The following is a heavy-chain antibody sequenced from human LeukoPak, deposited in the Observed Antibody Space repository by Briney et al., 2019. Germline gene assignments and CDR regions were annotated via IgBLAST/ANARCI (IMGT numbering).Heavy chain of an antibody. Sequence: SETLSLTCTVAGGSISSQYWNWIRQPPGKGLEWIGHIYDSGSTKFNPSLKSRVTMSLDTSKNQFSLKLSSVTAAETAVYFCARGVNNWNIDVFDIWGQGTMVTVSS. J-gene: IGHJ3*02. D-gene: IGHD1/OR15-1a*01. CDR1: GGSISSQY. CDR2: IYDSGST. V-gene: IGHV4-59*11. CDR3: ARGVNNWNIDVFDI.